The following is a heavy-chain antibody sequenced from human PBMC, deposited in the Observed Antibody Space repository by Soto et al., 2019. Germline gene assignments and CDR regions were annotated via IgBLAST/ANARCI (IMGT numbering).Heavy chain of an antibody. CDR3: ARDKITGLFDY. CDR1: GGSFSGYY. D-gene: IGHD2-8*02. V-gene: IGHV4-34*01. Sequence: QVQLQQWGAGLLKPSETLSLTCAVYGGSFSGYYWTWIRQPPGTGLEWIGEINHSGSTNYNPYLKSRVTISVDTSQNMFSLKMTSVTAADTAVYYFARDKITGLFDYWGQGTLVTVSS. J-gene: IGHJ4*02. CDR2: INHSGST.